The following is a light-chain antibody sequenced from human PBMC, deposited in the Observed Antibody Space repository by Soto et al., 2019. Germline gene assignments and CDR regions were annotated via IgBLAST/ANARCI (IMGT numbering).Light chain of an antibody. CDR2: EVT. Sequence: QSALTQPASVSGSPGQSITISCTGTSGDIGGYNYVSWYQQHPGKAPKLLISEVTNRPSGVSNRFSGSKSGNTASLTISGLQAEDEADYYCATWDDSLRGVLFGGGTKLTVL. J-gene: IGLJ2*01. V-gene: IGLV2-14*01. CDR3: ATWDDSLRGVL. CDR1: SGDIGGYNY.